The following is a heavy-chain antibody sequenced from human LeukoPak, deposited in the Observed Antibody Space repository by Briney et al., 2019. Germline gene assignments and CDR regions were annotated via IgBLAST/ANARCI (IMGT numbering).Heavy chain of an antibody. J-gene: IGHJ4*02. CDR3: ARSPDILTGENFDY. Sequence: ASVRVSCKASGYTFTGYYMHWVRQAPGQGLEWMGWINLNSGGTNYAQKFQDRVTMTRDTSISTAYMELSRLRFDDTAVYYCARSPDILTGENFDYWGQGTLVTVSS. CDR2: INLNSGGT. CDR1: GYTFTGYY. V-gene: IGHV1-2*02. D-gene: IGHD3-9*01.